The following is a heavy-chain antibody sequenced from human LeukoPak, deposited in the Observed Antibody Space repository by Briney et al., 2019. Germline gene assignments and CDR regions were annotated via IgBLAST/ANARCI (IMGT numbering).Heavy chain of an antibody. J-gene: IGHJ6*02. CDR3: ARMGDYYYYGLDV. CDR1: GGSISNYY. CDR2: IYYRGST. V-gene: IGHV4-59*08. Sequence: SSETLSLTCSVSGGSISNYYWSWIRQSPGKGLEWIGYIYYRGSTIYNPSLKSRVTMSVDTSKNQFSLKLSSVTAADTAVCYCARMGDYYYYGLDVWGQGTTVTVSS.